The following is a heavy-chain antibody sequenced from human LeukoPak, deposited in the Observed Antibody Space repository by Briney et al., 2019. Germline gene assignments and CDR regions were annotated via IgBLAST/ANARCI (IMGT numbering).Heavy chain of an antibody. CDR2: ISWDGGST. Sequence: GGSLRLSCAASGFTFDDYAMHWVRQAPGKGLEWVSLISWDGGSTYYADSVKGRFTISRDNAKNSLYLQMNSLRAEDTAVYYCATPGRYSGSYQLDYWGQGTLVTVSS. CDR1: GFTFDDYA. D-gene: IGHD1-26*01. CDR3: ATPGRYSGSYQLDY. J-gene: IGHJ4*02. V-gene: IGHV3-43D*03.